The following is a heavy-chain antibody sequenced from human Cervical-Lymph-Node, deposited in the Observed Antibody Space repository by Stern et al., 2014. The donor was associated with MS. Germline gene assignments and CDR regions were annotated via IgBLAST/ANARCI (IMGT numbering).Heavy chain of an antibody. D-gene: IGHD2/OR15-2a*01. CDR1: GFTFSSYS. V-gene: IGHV3-21*01. CDR2: ISSSSSDI. CDR3: ARDYDGNYLTYFEY. Sequence: EVQLVESGGGLVKPGGSLKLSCAVSGFTFSSYSMNWVRQAPGKVLECVSSISSSSSDIYYADSVKGRFTISRDNAKNSLSLQMNSLRAEDTAVYYCARDYDGNYLTYFEYWGQGTLVTVSS. J-gene: IGHJ4*02.